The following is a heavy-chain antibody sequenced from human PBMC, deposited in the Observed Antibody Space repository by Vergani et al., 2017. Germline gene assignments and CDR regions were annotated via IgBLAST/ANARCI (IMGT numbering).Heavy chain of an antibody. D-gene: IGHD2-2*01. CDR2: IIPVIDRT. Sequence: QVQLVQSGTEIKKPGSSVKVSCKAFGGTFSSNTISWVRQAPGQGLEWMARIIPVIDRTDYAQKFQDRVTITADRSTNTAYMDLSRLKNEDTAVYYCARDPDIVVVPAAPYYYYYYGMDVWGQGTTVTVSS. V-gene: IGHV1-69*08. CDR1: GGTFSSNT. J-gene: IGHJ6*02. CDR3: ARDPDIVVVPAAPYYYYYYGMDV.